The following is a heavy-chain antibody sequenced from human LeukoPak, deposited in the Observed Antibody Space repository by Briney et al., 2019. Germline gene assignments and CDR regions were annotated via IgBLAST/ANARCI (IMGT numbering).Heavy chain of an antibody. Sequence: AGGSLRLFCAASGFTYSSYWMSWVREAPGKGLEGVANIKQDGSEKYYVDSVRGRFTISRDNAKNSLYVQMNSLRSEDTSVYQCARMTWLAGGWFHPWGQGTLVTVSS. CDR3: ARMTWLAGGWFHP. CDR1: GFTYSSYW. V-gene: IGHV3-7*01. D-gene: IGHD6-19*01. J-gene: IGHJ5*02. CDR2: IKQDGSEK.